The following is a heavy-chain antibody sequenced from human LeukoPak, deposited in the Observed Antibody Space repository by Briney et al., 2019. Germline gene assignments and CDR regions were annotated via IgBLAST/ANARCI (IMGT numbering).Heavy chain of an antibody. D-gene: IGHD4-17*01. CDR3: AVEKIRNFYGDYDTY. V-gene: IGHV4-39*07. CDR2: IYYSGST. J-gene: IGHJ4*02. Sequence: SETLSLTCTVSGGSISSSSYYWGWIRQPPGKGLEWIGSIYYSGSTYYNPSLKSRVTISVDTSKNQFSLKLSSVTAADTAVYYCAVEKIRNFYGDYDTYWGQGTLVTVSS. CDR1: GGSISSSSYY.